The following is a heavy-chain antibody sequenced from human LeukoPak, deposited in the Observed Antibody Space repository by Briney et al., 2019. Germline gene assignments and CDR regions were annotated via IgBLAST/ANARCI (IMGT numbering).Heavy chain of an antibody. D-gene: IGHD3-3*01. CDR2: IYYSGST. CDR3: ARGRDDFWSGYYTRIKGWFDP. V-gene: IGHV4-59*12. CDR1: GASISSYY. J-gene: IGHJ5*02. Sequence: SETLTLTCNVSGASISSYYWSWIRQPPGKGLEWIAYIYYSGSTNSNPSLKSRVAISLDTSKNQFSLRLSSVTASDTAVYYCARGRDDFWSGYYTRIKGWFDPWGQGTLVTVSS.